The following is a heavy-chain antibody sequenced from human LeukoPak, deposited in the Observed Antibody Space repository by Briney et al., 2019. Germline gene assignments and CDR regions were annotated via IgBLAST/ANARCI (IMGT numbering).Heavy chain of an antibody. V-gene: IGHV3-48*01. CDR3: ATAPRGASDYTDV. CDR2: ISVSGII. D-gene: IGHD1-26*01. CDR1: AFSLNTYS. Sequence: GGSLRLSCAASAFSLNTYSMNWVRRTPGKGLEWLSHISVSGIIHYAESVKGRFSISRDNGRNSVSLQMNRLRVGDTGVYFCATAPRGASDYTDVWGRGTTVSVSS. J-gene: IGHJ6*03.